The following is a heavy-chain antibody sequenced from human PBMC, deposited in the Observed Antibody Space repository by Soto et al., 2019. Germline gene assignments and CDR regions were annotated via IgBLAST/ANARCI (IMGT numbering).Heavy chain of an antibody. CDR1: GFKFYSYA. CDR2: IDGSAVGT. D-gene: IGHD3-9*01. V-gene: IGHV3-23*01. Sequence: EVQLLESGGGLVQPGGSLRLSCAASGFKFYSYAMNWVRQAPGKGLEWVSGIDGSAVGTYYGDSVKGRFAISRDNSGNTLYLQMHSLRGDDPAVYYCAKDWAWIHDKIDQWGQGTVVTVSS. J-gene: IGHJ4*02. CDR3: AKDWAWIHDKIDQ.